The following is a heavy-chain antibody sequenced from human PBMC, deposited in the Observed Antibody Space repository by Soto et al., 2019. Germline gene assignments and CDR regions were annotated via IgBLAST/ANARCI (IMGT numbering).Heavy chain of an antibody. J-gene: IGHJ6*02. Sequence: GESLKISCAASGFTFSAYGMHWVRQAPGKGLEWVAVISYDGSNKYYADSVKGRFTISRDNSKNTLYLQMNSLRAEDTAVYFCAKVTFSGDYYYSYGLDVWGQGTTVTVSS. CDR2: ISYDGSNK. V-gene: IGHV3-30*18. CDR3: AKVTFSGDYYYSYGLDV. D-gene: IGHD1-26*01. CDR1: GFTFSAYG.